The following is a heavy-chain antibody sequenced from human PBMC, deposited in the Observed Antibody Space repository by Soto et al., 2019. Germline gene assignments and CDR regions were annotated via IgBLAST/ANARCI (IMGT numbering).Heavy chain of an antibody. D-gene: IGHD2-2*01. CDR1: GGSISSSSYY. CDR2: IYYSGST. Sequence: SETLSLTCTVSGGSISSSSYYWGWIRQPPGKGLEWIGSIYYSGSTYYNPSLKSRVTISVDTSKNQFSLKLSSVTAADTAVYYCARQGAVSIVVVPAAPSGYYMDVWGKGTTVTAP. J-gene: IGHJ6*03. CDR3: ARQGAVSIVVVPAAPSGYYMDV. V-gene: IGHV4-39*01.